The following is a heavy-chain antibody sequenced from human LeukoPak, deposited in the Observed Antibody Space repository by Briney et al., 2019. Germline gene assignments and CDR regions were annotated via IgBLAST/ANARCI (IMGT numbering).Heavy chain of an antibody. V-gene: IGHV1-46*01. CDR3: ARDPYYDSSGYYYPADY. CDR2: INPSGGST. CDR1: GYTFTSYY. D-gene: IGHD3-22*01. Sequence: GASVKVSCKASGYTFTSYYMHWVRQAPGQGLEWMGRINPSGGSTSYAQKFQGRVTMTRDTSTSTVYMELSSLRSEDTAVYYCARDPYYDSSGYYYPADYWGQGTLVTVSS. J-gene: IGHJ4*02.